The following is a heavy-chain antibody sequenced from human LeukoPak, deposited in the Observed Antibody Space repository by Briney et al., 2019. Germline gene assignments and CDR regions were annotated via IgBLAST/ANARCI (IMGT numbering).Heavy chain of an antibody. J-gene: IGHJ3*02. Sequence: GGSLRLSCAASGFTFSSYSMNWVRQAPGKGLEWVSSISSSSSYIYYADSVKGRFTISRDNAKSSLYLQMNSLRAEDTAIYFCARAWSRVDAFDIWGQGTTVTVSS. CDR3: ARAWSRVDAFDI. D-gene: IGHD2-8*02. CDR2: ISSSSSYI. CDR1: GFTFSSYS. V-gene: IGHV3-21*01.